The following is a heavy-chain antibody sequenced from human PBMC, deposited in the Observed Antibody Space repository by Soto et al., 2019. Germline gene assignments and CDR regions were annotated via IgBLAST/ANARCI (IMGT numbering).Heavy chain of an antibody. V-gene: IGHV1-69*06. D-gene: IGHD2-8*01. CDR2: LIPIFGTI. CDR3: GRGYCTSTTCEYYYVMDV. CDR1: GGTFREYA. Sequence: ASVKVSCKTSGGTFREYAINWVRQAPLRGLEWLGGLIPIFGTINYAQNFQGRVTISADKSTSTAYMELRSLRSGDTAVYYCGRGYCTSTTCEYYYVMDVWGQGTTVTASS. J-gene: IGHJ6*02.